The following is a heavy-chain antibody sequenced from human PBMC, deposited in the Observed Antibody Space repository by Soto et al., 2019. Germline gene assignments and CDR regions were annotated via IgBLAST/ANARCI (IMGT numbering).Heavy chain of an antibody. CDR2: IYTGGGT. CDR1: GLTVTTNP. V-gene: IGHV3-66*01. CDR3: ARDGSGH. Sequence: EVQLVESGGGVVQPGGSLRLSCAASGLTVTTNPMSWVRQAPGKGLEWVSVIYTGGGTHYADSVKGRFTISRDNSKNTGNLQMNSLRPEDTAVYYCARDGSGHWGQGTPVSVSS. J-gene: IGHJ4*02.